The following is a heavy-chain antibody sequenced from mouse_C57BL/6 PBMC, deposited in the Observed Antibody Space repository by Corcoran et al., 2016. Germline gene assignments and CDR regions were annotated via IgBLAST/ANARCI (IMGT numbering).Heavy chain of an antibody. CDR2: INTYSGVP. J-gene: IGHJ3*01. CDR3: ARSSSSYAWFAY. CDR1: GYTFTTYG. D-gene: IGHD1-1*01. V-gene: IGHV9-3*01. Sequence: QIQLVQSGPELKKPGETVNISCKASGYTFTTYGMSWVKQAPGKGLKWMGWINTYSGVPTYADDFKGRFAFSLETSASTAYLQINNLKNEDTATYFCARSSSSYAWFAYWGQGTLVTVSA.